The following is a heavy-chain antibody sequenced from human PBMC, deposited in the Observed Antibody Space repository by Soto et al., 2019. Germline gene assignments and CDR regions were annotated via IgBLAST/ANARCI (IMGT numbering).Heavy chain of an antibody. Sequence: GGSLRLSCTASGFTCGDYAMSWVRQAPGKGLEWVGFIRSKAYGGTTEYAASVKGRFTISRDDSKSIAYLQMNSLKTEDTAVYYCTRVSHYPLRGDTSYYFDYWGQGTLVTVSS. CDR2: IRSKAYGGTT. J-gene: IGHJ4*02. V-gene: IGHV3-49*04. CDR3: TRVSHYPLRGDTSYYFDY. D-gene: IGHD2-21*02. CDR1: GFTCGDYA.